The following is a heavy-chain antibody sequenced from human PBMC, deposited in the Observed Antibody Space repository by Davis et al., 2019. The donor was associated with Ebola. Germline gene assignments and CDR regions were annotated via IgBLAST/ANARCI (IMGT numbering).Heavy chain of an antibody. CDR1: GFTFSGAA. J-gene: IGHJ4*02. CDR2: IRSRSNSYAT. Sequence: GESLKISCAASGFTFSGAALHWVRQASGKGLEWIGRIRSRSNSYATAYAASVEGRFTISRDDSKNTAYLQMNSLRTEDTALYYCTRLYGNSWTGVDYWGQGTLVTVSS. CDR3: TRLYGNSWTGVDY. V-gene: IGHV3-73*01. D-gene: IGHD6-19*01.